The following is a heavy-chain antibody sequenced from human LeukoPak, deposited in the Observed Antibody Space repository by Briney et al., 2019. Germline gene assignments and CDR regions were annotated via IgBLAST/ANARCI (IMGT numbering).Heavy chain of an antibody. J-gene: IGHJ4*02. V-gene: IGHV3-53*01. Sequence: GGSLRLSCAASGFTVSSNYMSWVRQAPGKGLEWVSVIYSGGSTYYADSVKGRFTISRDNSKNTPYLQMNSLRAEDTAVYYCARAALSTYYYDSSAPGLGYWGQGTLVTVSS. CDR1: GFTVSSNY. D-gene: IGHD3-22*01. CDR2: IYSGGST. CDR3: ARAALSTYYYDSSAPGLGY.